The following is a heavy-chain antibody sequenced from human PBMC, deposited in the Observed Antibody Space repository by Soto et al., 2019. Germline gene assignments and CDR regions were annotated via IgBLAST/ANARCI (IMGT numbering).Heavy chain of an antibody. CDR1: GFTFSSYG. V-gene: IGHV3-30*18. Sequence: GGSLRLSCAASGFTFSSYGMHWVRQAPGKGLEWAAVISYDGSNKYYADSVKGRFTISRDNSKNTLYLQVNSLRAEDTAVYYCAKDLYSGSSHPDYWGQGTLVTVSS. CDR3: AKDLYSGSSHPDY. CDR2: ISYDGSNK. J-gene: IGHJ4*02. D-gene: IGHD1-26*01.